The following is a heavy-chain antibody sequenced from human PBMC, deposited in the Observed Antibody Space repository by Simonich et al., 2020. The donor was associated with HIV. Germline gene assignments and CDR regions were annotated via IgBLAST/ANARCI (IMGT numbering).Heavy chain of an antibody. V-gene: IGHV4-34*01. J-gene: IGHJ1*01. CDR3: ARLTAGGLGEYFQH. D-gene: IGHD6-13*01. CDR1: GGSFSGYY. CDR2: INHRGST. Sequence: QVQLQQWGAGLLKPSETLSLTCAVYGGSFSGYYWRWNRQPPGKGLEWIGEINHRGSTNYNPSLKSRVTISVDTSKNQFSLKRSSVTAADTAVYYCARLTAGGLGEYFQHWGQGTLVTVSS.